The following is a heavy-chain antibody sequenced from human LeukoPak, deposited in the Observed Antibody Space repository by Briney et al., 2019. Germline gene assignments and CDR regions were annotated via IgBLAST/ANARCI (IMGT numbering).Heavy chain of an antibody. D-gene: IGHD5-24*01. V-gene: IGHV3-64*01. Sequence: GGSLRLSCAASGFTFSSYAMHWVRQAPGKGLEYVSAISSNGGSTYYANSVKGRFTISRDNSKNTLYLQMGSLRAEDMAVYYCARDGYNSGHGYFDYWGQGTLVTVSS. CDR1: GFTFSSYA. J-gene: IGHJ4*02. CDR2: ISSNGGST. CDR3: ARDGYNSGHGYFDY.